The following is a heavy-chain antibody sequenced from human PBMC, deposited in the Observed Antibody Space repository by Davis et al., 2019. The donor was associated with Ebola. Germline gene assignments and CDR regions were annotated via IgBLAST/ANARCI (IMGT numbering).Heavy chain of an antibody. J-gene: IGHJ3*02. V-gene: IGHV3-66*01. D-gene: IGHD3-22*01. CDR3: ARTYYYDSSGYRNAFDI. CDR2: IFRGGTT. Sequence: GESLKISCAASGFTVSSNYMSWVRQAPGKGLEWVSVIFRGGTTHYADSVKGRFTISRDNSKNTLYLQMNSLRAEDTAVYFCARTYYYDSSGYRNAFDIWGQGTLVTVSS. CDR1: GFTVSSNY.